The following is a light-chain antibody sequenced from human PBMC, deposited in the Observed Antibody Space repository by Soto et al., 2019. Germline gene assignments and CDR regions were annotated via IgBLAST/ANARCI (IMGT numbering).Light chain of an antibody. J-gene: IGKJ1*01. V-gene: IGKV1-39*02. Sequence: EIRITPAPSKLSASVGKRIPITCRASQSISSYLNWYQQKPGKAPKLLIYAASSLQSGVPSRFSGSGSGTEFTLTITSLQSEDFAVYYCQQYNNWPQTFGQGTKVDIK. CDR2: AAS. CDR1: QSISSY. CDR3: QQYNNWPQT.